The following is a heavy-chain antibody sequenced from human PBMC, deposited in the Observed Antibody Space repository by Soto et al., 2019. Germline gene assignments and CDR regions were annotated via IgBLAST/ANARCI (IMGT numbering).Heavy chain of an antibody. D-gene: IGHD4-17*01. V-gene: IGHV1-45*02. CDR2: ITPFNGNT. Sequence: GASVKVSCKASGYTFTYPFLHWGRPAPGQGLEWMGWITPFNGNTNYAQKLQGRVPMTTDTSTSTAYMELRSLRSDDTAVYYCASLSYGDYVGYWGQGTLVTVSS. CDR3: ASLSYGDYVGY. J-gene: IGHJ4*02. CDR1: GYTFTYPF.